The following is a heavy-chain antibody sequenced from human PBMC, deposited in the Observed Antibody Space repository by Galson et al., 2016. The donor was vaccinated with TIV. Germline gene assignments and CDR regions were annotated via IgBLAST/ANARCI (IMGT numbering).Heavy chain of an antibody. CDR3: ARWRGRQSEFDS. V-gene: IGHV3-7*01. CDR1: GFSFIDYS. D-gene: IGHD5-24*01. J-gene: IGHJ4*02. Sequence: SLRLSCAASGFSFIDYSMSWVRQAPGTGLEWVASMKEEGTEQYNVNAVKGRSTISRDGAGNSVYLQMNSLGVEDTAVYFCARWRGRQSEFDSWGQGTLVTVSA. CDR2: MKEEGTEQ.